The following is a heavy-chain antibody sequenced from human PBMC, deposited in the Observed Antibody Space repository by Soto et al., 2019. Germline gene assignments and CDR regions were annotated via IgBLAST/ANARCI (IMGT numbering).Heavy chain of an antibody. CDR3: TIMSY. J-gene: IGHJ4*02. CDR1: GFTFSNAW. CDR2: IKSKTDGGTT. V-gene: IGHV3-15*07. D-gene: IGHD3-16*01. Sequence: PGGSLRLSCAPSGFTFSNAWMNLVLQAPGKWLEWVGRIKSKTDGGTTDYSAPVKGRFTILRDDSKNTLYLQIKSRKTENTAVYYCTIMSYWGQGTLVTVSS.